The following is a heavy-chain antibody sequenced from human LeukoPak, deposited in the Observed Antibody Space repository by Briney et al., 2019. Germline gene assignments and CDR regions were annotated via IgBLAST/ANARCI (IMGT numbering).Heavy chain of an antibody. CDR2: ISFNGHII. V-gene: IGHV3-48*03. CDR3: ATDMRNSSWFPGGLES. D-gene: IGHD6-13*01. J-gene: IGHJ4*02. CDR1: GFSLSNYE. Sequence: PGGSLRLSCAASGFSLSNYEMNWVRQAPGKGLEWISYISFNGHIIHDADPVKGRFTISRDNAKNTLYLEMNSLRAEDTAVCYCATDMRNSSWFPGGLESWGQGTLVTVSS.